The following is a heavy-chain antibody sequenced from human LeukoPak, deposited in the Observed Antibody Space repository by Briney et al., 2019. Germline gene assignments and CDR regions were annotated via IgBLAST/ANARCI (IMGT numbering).Heavy chain of an antibody. CDR3: AKSGYNRFDY. Sequence: GGSLRLSCAASGFTFSSYEMNWVRQAPGRGLEWVSYISSSGSTIYYADSVKGRFAISRDNAKNSLYLQMNSLRAEDTAVYYCAKSGYNRFDYWGQGTLVTVSS. D-gene: IGHD5-24*01. CDR1: GFTFSSYE. J-gene: IGHJ4*02. V-gene: IGHV3-48*03. CDR2: ISSSGSTI.